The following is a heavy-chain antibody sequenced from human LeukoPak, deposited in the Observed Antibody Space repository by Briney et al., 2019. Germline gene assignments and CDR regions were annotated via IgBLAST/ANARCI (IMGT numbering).Heavy chain of an antibody. D-gene: IGHD5-18*01. Sequence: SVTVSCKASGGTFSSYAISWVRQAPGQGLEWMGGIIPIFGTANYAQKFQGRVTITADESTSTAYMELSSLRSGDTAVYYCAREGSGYTYGRGSYFDYWGHGILVTVSS. J-gene: IGHJ4*01. CDR2: IIPIFGTA. CDR1: GGTFSSYA. CDR3: AREGSGYTYGRGSYFDY. V-gene: IGHV1-69*13.